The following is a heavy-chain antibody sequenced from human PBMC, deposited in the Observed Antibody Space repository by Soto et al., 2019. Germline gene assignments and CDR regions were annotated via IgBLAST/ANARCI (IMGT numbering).Heavy chain of an antibody. CDR1: GFTFSSYG. D-gene: IGHD6-13*01. J-gene: IGHJ5*02. CDR2: ISYDGSNK. V-gene: IGHV3-30*03. Sequence: QPGGSLRLSCAASGFTFSSYGMHWVRQAPGKGLEWVAVISYDGSNKYYADSVKGRFTISRDNSKNTLYLQMNSLRAEDTAVYYCARDPLKGIAAAVNWFDPWGQGTLVTVSS. CDR3: ARDPLKGIAAAVNWFDP.